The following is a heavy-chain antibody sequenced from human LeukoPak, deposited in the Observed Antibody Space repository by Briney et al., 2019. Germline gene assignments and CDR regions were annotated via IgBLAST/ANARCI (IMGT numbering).Heavy chain of an antibody. Sequence: GGSLRLSCAASGFTFSSYWMHWVRQAPGKGLVWVSRINNDGGSTSYEDSVKGRFTISRDNAKNALYLQMNSLRAEDTAVYYCARDRAGKNFDYWGQGTLVTVSS. CDR1: GFTFSSYW. CDR3: ARDRAGKNFDY. CDR2: INNDGGST. J-gene: IGHJ4*02. D-gene: IGHD1-1*01. V-gene: IGHV3-74*01.